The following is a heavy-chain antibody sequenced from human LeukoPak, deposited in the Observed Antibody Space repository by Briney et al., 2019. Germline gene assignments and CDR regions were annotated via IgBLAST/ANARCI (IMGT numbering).Heavy chain of an antibody. Sequence: GGSLRLSCAASGFTASRNYMSWDSQAQGKWLEWVSDIYRDGRTYYEDSVKGRFTISRDHSKHKLHLQMNSLRAEDTAVYYCARDSGLDLRPTLDYWGQGNLVTVSS. CDR2: IYRDGRT. V-gene: IGHV3-53*01. CDR1: GFTASRNY. D-gene: IGHD5-12*01. J-gene: IGHJ4*02. CDR3: ARDSGLDLRPTLDY.